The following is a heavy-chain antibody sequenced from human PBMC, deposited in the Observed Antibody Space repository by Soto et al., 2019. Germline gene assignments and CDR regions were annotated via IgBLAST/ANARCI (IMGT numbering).Heavy chain of an antibody. J-gene: IGHJ3*02. CDR3: ARGSSSWSDAFDI. V-gene: IGHV4-59*01. D-gene: IGHD6-13*01. CDR1: GGSISSYY. Sequence: ASETLSLTCTVSGGSISSYYWSWIRQPPGKGLEWIGYIYYSGSTNYNPSLKSRVTISVDTSKNQFSLKLSSVTAADTAVYYCARGSSSWSDAFDIWGQGTMVTVSS. CDR2: IYYSGST.